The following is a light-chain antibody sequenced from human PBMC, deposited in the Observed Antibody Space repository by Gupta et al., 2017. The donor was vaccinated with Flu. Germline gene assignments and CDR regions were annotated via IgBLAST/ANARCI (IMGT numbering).Light chain of an antibody. V-gene: IGLV2-14*01. CDR2: EVT. CDR1: SSDVGGSAF. CDR3: SSVTSSSTVL. Sequence: QSALTQPASVSGSPGQSITIPCTGTSSDVGGSAFVSWYQQHPGNATTLMIYEVTSRPAGIANRFSGSKSGNTASLSISGRKAEDDADYYGSSVTSSSTVLFGGGTKLTVL. J-gene: IGLJ2*01.